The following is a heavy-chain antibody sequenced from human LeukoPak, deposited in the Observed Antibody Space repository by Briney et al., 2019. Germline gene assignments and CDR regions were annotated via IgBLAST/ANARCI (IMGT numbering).Heavy chain of an antibody. CDR3: AREVGREGFDY. Sequence: SVKVSCKASVRTFSIYAISCVPQAPGQGLEWMGGIIPIFGTANYTQKFEGRDTITADESTSTAYMELSRLTSEATAVYCGAREVGREGFDYWGQGTLVTVSS. D-gene: IGHD1-26*01. J-gene: IGHJ4*02. CDR1: VRTFSIYA. V-gene: IGHV1-69*01. CDR2: IIPIFGTA.